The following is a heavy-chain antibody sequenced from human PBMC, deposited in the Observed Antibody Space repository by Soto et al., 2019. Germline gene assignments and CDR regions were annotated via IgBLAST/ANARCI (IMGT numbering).Heavy chain of an antibody. CDR2: IYYSGST. CDR1: GGSIRSSSSY. J-gene: IGHJ6*02. Sequence: QLQLQESGPGLVKPSETLSLTCTVSGGSIRSSSSYWDWIRQPPGKGLEWIGSIYYSGSTYYNPALESRVIISMDKSKNQLSLNVSSVTAADTAVYYCARRRGVVQDGMDVCGQGTTVIVSS. CDR3: ARRRGVVQDGMDV. V-gene: IGHV4-39*01. D-gene: IGHD3-3*01.